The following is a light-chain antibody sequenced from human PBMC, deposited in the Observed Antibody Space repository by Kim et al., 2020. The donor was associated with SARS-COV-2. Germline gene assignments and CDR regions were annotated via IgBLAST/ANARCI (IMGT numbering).Light chain of an antibody. J-gene: IGLJ3*02. CDR1: SLRRYY. V-gene: IGLV3-19*01. CDR3: NSRDSSGYHWV. CDR2: GKN. Sequence: SSELTQDPAVSVALGQTVRITCQGDSLRRYYASWYQQKPGQAPVLVIYGKNNRPSGIPDRFSGSSSGNTASLSITGAQAEDVADYYCNSRDSSGYHWVFG.